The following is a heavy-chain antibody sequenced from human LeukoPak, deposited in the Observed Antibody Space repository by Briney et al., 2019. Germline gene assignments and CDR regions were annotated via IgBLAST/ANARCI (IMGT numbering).Heavy chain of an antibody. CDR3: ARDGALDCMDAFDI. J-gene: IGHJ3*02. D-gene: IGHD3/OR15-3a*01. V-gene: IGHV3-30-3*01. CDR2: ISYDGSNK. CDR1: GFTFSSYA. Sequence: GGSLRLSCAASGFTFSSYAMHWVRQAPGKGLEWVAVISYDGSNKYYADSVKGRFTISRDNSKNTLYLQMDSLRAEDTAVYYCARDGALDCMDAFDIWGQGTMVTVSS.